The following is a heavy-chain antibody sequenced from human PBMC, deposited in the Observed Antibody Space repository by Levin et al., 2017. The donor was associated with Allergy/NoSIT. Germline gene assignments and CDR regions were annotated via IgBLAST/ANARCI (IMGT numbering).Heavy chain of an antibody. J-gene: IGHJ3*01. V-gene: IGHV4-59*03. Sequence: SETLSLTCIVSGGSISSYYWNWIRQSPGKGLEWLGYIHYTGSTKYNPSLQSRVTISVDTSKNQVSLKLTSVTAADTAVYDCATDASIGAAPDAFDCWGQGAMVTVSS. D-gene: IGHD6-13*01. CDR2: IHYTGST. CDR1: GGSISSYY. CDR3: ATDASIGAAPDAFDC.